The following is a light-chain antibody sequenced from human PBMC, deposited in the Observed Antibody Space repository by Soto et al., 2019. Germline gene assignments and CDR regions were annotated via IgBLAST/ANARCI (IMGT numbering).Light chain of an antibody. Sequence: QSVLTQPPSVSAAPGQKVTISCSGSSSNIGQNYVSWYQQLPGTAPKRLIYDNSKRPSGIPDRFSGSKSGTSATLGITGLQTGDEVDYYCGTWDSSLSAVIFGGGTKVTVL. J-gene: IGLJ2*01. CDR3: GTWDSSLSAVI. CDR2: DNS. CDR1: SSNIGQNY. V-gene: IGLV1-51*01.